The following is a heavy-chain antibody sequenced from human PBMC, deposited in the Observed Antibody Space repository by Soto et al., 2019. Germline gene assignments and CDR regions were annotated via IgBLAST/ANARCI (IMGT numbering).Heavy chain of an antibody. D-gene: IGHD6-6*01. CDR3: ARDPTSSRGIAARRHYYYGMDV. CDR2: INPSGGST. CDR1: GYTFTSYY. Sequence: ASVKVSCKASGYTFTSYYMHWVRQAPGQGLERMGIINPSGGSTSYAQKFQGRVTMTRDTSTSTVYMELSSLRSEDTAVYYCARDPTSSRGIAARRHYYYGMDVWGQGTTVTVSS. V-gene: IGHV1-46*01. J-gene: IGHJ6*02.